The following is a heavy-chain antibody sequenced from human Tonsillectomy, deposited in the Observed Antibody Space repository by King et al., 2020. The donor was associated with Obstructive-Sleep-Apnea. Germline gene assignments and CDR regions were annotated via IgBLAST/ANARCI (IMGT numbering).Heavy chain of an antibody. Sequence: QLVQSGGGVVQPGRSLRLSCAASGFTFSSYGMHWVRQAPGKGLGWVAFVRYDGRNKYYADSVKGRFTISRENSNNTLYLQMNSLRAEDTAVYYCAKNEPYSSRWYSSLNYYYYGMDVWGQGTTVTVSS. V-gene: IGHV3-30*02. D-gene: IGHD6-13*01. J-gene: IGHJ6*02. CDR2: VRYDGRNK. CDR3: AKNEPYSSRWYSSLNYYYYGMDV. CDR1: GFTFSSYG.